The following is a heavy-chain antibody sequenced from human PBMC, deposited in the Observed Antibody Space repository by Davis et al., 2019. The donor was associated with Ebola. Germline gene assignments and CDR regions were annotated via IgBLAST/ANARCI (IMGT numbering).Heavy chain of an antibody. Sequence: GESLKISCVASGFSLGSCAMSWVRQAPGKGLEWVSGFGSDGARHYADSVKGRFTISRDDSKNTLYLQMNALRAEDTALYYCTTRLVNHFDYWGQGTLVTVSS. CDR1: GFSLGSCA. CDR3: TTRLVNHFDY. D-gene: IGHD6-19*01. CDR2: FGSDGAR. J-gene: IGHJ4*02. V-gene: IGHV3-23*01.